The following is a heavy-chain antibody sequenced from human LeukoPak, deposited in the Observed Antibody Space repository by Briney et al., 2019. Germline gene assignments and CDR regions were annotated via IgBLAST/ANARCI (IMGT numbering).Heavy chain of an antibody. CDR2: ISLTGRT. CDR1: GFTFSSYAM. Sequence: GSLRLSCAASGFTFSSYAMSWVRQPPGQGLEWIGEISLTGRTNYNPSLNGRVTMSLDESRNQLSLNLTSVTAADTAIYYCSRESGAFCPFGYWGQGTLVIVPP. CDR3: SRESGAFCPFGY. V-gene: IGHV4-4*02. D-gene: IGHD1-26*01. J-gene: IGHJ4*02.